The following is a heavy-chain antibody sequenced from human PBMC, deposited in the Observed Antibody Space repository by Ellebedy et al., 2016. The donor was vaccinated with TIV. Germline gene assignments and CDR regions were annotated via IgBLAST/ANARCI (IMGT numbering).Heavy chain of an antibody. CDR3: ARLDVNGLRRQRLAHYYYGMDV. J-gene: IGHJ6*02. CDR1: GYSFTSYW. CDR2: IYPGDSDT. Sequence: GESLKISXKGSGYSFTSYWIGWVRQMPGKGLEWMGIIYPGDSDTRYSPSFQGQVTISADKSISTAYLQWSSLKASDTAMYYCARLDVNGLRRQRLAHYYYGMDVWGQGTTVTVSS. V-gene: IGHV5-51*01. D-gene: IGHD5-24*01.